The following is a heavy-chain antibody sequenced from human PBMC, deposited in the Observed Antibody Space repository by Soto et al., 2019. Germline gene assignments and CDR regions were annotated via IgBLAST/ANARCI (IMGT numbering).Heavy chain of an antibody. CDR1: GGSISSGGYS. CDR2: IYHTGST. D-gene: IGHD3-16*01. Sequence: LTCAVSGGSISSGGYSWSWIRQPPGRGLEWIGYIYHTGSTYYIPSLKSRVTMSVDRSRNQFSLKLSSVTAADTAGYYCGRVGYVTDRYYFDYWGQGTLVTVAS. CDR3: GRVGYVTDRYYFDY. J-gene: IGHJ4*02. V-gene: IGHV4-30-2*01.